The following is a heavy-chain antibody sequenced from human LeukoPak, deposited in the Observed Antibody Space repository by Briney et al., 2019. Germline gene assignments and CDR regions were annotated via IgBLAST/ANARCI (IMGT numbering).Heavy chain of an antibody. D-gene: IGHD6-19*01. J-gene: IGHJ4*02. Sequence: GGTLTLSCAASGFTFSSYAMSWVRQAPGKGLEWVSAISGSGGSTYYADSVKGRFTISRDNSKNTLYLQMNSLRADDTAVYYCAKDVGIGSSGWYDPWSFDYWGQGTLGTVSS. V-gene: IGHV3-23*01. CDR2: ISGSGGST. CDR3: AKDVGIGSSGWYDPWSFDY. CDR1: GFTFSSYA.